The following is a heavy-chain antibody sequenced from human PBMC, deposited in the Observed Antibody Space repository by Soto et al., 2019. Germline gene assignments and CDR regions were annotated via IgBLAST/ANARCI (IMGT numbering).Heavy chain of an antibody. Sequence: QVQLVESGGGVVQPGRSLRLSCAASGFTFSSYAMHWVRQAPGKGLEWVAVISYDGSNKYYADSVKGRFTISRDNSKNTLYLQMNSLRAEDTAVYYCARDRGRQQYACDIWGQGTMVTVSS. D-gene: IGHD6-13*01. CDR2: ISYDGSNK. CDR1: GFTFSSYA. J-gene: IGHJ3*02. V-gene: IGHV3-30-3*01. CDR3: ARDRGRQQYACDI.